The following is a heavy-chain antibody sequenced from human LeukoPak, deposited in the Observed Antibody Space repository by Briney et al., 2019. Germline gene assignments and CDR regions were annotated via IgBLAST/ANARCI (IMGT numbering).Heavy chain of an antibody. J-gene: IGHJ4*02. D-gene: IGHD3-16*01. V-gene: IGHV3-74*01. CDR3: ASSPVLSND. CDR1: GFTFSDYW. CDR2: ISRDATTT. Sequence: PGGSLRLPCAASGFTFSDYWMDWVRQAPGKGLVWVSTISRDATTTGYADSVKGRFTISRDNAKNTLYLQMNSLRAEDTAVYYCASSPVLSNDWGQGALVAVSS.